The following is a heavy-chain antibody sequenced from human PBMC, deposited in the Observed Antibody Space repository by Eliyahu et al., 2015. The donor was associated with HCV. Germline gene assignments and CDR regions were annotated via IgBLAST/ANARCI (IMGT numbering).Heavy chain of an antibody. V-gene: IGHV4-59*01. J-gene: IGHJ3*02. CDR2: IYYSGST. D-gene: IGHD3-22*01. Sequence: WIGYIYYSGSTNYNPSLKSRVTISVDTSKNQFSLKLSSVTAADTAVYYCARALTDSSGYYYVLSSEAFDIWGQGTMVTVSS. CDR3: ARALTDSSGYYYVLSSEAFDI.